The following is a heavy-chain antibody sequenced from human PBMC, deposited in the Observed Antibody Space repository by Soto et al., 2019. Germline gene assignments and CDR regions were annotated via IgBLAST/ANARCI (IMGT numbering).Heavy chain of an antibody. V-gene: IGHV3-30*18. Sequence: GGSLRLSCAASGFTFSSYGMHWVRQAPGKGLEWVAVISYDGSNKYYADSGKGRFTTSRDNSKNTLYLQMNSLRAEDTAVYYCAKDYRQQLVPRIDYWGQGTLVTVPS. D-gene: IGHD6-13*01. CDR3: AKDYRQQLVPRIDY. J-gene: IGHJ4*02. CDR1: GFTFSSYG. CDR2: ISYDGSNK.